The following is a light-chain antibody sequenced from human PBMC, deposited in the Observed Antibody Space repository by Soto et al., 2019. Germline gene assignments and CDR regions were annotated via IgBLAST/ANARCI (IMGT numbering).Light chain of an antibody. CDR1: QTVRRSS. Sequence: ETVLTQSPGTLSLSPGERAALSCRASQTVRRSSLAWYQQKPGQPPRLLIYDASTRATGIPDRFSGSGSETDFTLTISRLEAEDFAVYYCQQYGSSPRTFGQGTRLEIK. CDR2: DAS. J-gene: IGKJ5*01. CDR3: QQYGSSPRT. V-gene: IGKV3-20*01.